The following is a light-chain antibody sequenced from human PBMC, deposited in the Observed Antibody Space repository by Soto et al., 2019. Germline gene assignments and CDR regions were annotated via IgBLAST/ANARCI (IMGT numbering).Light chain of an antibody. J-gene: IGLJ1*01. CDR1: TSDVGAYNY. Sequence: QSALTQPPSASGSPGQSVTISCTGTTSDVGAYNYVSWYQLHPGKAPKLMIYEVSKRPSGVPDRFSGSKSGNTASLTVSGLQAEDEADYYCSSYAGSNNYVFGTGNKVTVL. CDR2: EVS. V-gene: IGLV2-8*01. CDR3: SSYAGSNNYV.